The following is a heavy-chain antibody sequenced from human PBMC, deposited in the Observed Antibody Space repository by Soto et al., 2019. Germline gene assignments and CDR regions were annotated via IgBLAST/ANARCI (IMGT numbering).Heavy chain of an antibody. CDR1: GFTFSSYW. Sequence: GGSLRLSCAASGFTFSSYWMSWVRQAPGKGLEWVANIKQDGSEKYYVDSVKGRFTISRDNAKNSLYLQMNSLRAEDTAVYYCARGYPYYYYGMDVWGQGTTVTVSS. D-gene: IGHD1-20*01. J-gene: IGHJ6*02. CDR3: ARGYPYYYYGMDV. CDR2: IKQDGSEK. V-gene: IGHV3-7*05.